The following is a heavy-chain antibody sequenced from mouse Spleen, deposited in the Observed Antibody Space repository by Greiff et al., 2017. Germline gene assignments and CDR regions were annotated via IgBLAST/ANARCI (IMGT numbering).Heavy chain of an antibody. V-gene: IGHV1-66*01. Sequence: QVQLQQSGPELVKPGASVKISCKASGYSFTSYYIHWVKQRPGQRLEWIGWIYPGSGNTKYNEKFKGKATLTADTSSSTAYMQLSSLTSEDSAVYYCARSRYDGLDYWGQGTTLTVSS. CDR2: IYPGSGNT. CDR3: ARSRYDGLDY. J-gene: IGHJ2*01. D-gene: IGHD2-14*01. CDR1: GYSFTSYY.